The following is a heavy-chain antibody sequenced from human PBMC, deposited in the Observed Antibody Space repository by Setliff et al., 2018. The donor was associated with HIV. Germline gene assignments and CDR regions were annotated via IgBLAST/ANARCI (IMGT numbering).Heavy chain of an antibody. V-gene: IGHV4-61*02. CDR2: IYTSGST. J-gene: IGHJ4*02. D-gene: IGHD3-22*01. CDR3: ARGVDYYTDHVDI. CDR1: DGSISTGCYY. Sequence: SETLSLTCTVADGSISTGCYYWSWVRQPAGRGLEWIGRIYTSGSTNYNPSLKSRVTMSVDTSKNQFSLNLTSVTAADTAVYYCARGVDYYTDHVDIWGQGALVTVSS.